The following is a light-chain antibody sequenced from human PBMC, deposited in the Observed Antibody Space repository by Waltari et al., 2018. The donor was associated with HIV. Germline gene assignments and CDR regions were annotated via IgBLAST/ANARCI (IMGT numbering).Light chain of an antibody. Sequence: QSVLTQPPSASATPGQRVTISCSGSFSNIGSNTINWYQPLPGTAHKLLIFNNNQRPSWVPDRFSASKSVTSSSLAISVLQSEDGADYYCAVLDDILNGWAFGGGTKLTVL. J-gene: IGLJ3*02. CDR1: FSNIGSNT. V-gene: IGLV1-44*01. CDR3: AVLDDILNGWA. CDR2: NNN.